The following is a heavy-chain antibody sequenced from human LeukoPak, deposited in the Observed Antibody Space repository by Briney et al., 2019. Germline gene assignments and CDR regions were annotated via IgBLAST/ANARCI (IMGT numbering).Heavy chain of an antibody. CDR1: GDSVSSNSAA. CDR2: TYYRSKWYN. CDR3: AREQGHYDILTGFDY. Sequence: SQTPSLTCAISGDSVSSNSAAWNWIRQSPSRGLEWLGRTYYRSKWYNDYAVSVKSRITINPDTSKNQFSLQLNSVTPEDTAVYYCAREQGHYDILTGFDYWGQGTLVTVSS. J-gene: IGHJ4*02. D-gene: IGHD3-9*01. V-gene: IGHV6-1*01.